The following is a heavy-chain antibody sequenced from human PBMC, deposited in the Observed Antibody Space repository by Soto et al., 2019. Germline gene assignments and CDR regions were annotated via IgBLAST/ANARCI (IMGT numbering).Heavy chain of an antibody. CDR3: ERLQAAEYFDY. D-gene: IGHD6-25*01. CDR1: GGSISSFY. J-gene: IGHJ4*02. V-gene: IGHV4-59*01. CDR2: IYYSGST. Sequence: PSETLSLTCTVSGGSISSFYWSWIRQPPGKELEWIGYIYYSGSTNYNPSLKSRVTISLDTSKNQFSLELSSVTAADTAVYYCERLQAAEYFDYWGQGTLVTVSS.